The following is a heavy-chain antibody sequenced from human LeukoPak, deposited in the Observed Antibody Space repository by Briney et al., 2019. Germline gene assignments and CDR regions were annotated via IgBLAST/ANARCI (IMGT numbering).Heavy chain of an antibody. CDR1: GFTFDDYA. CDR2: ISWNSGSI. V-gene: IGHV3-9*01. J-gene: IGHJ6*02. D-gene: IGHD1-1*01. Sequence: PGGSLRLSCAASGFTFDDYAMHWVRQAPGKGLEWVSGISWNSGSIGYADPVKGRFTISRDNAKNSLYLQMNSLRAEDTALYYCAKALERRIYYYGMDVWGQGTLVTVSS. CDR3: AKALERRIYYYGMDV.